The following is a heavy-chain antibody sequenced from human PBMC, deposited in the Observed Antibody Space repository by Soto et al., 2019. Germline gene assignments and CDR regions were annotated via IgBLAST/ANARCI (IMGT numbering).Heavy chain of an antibody. V-gene: IGHV4-59*01. CDR3: ARGRFLEWLLQRYYFDY. Sequence: SETLSLTCTVSGGSISSYYWSWIRQPPGKGLEWIGYIYYSGSTNYNPSLKSRVTISVDTSKNQFSLKLSSVTAAATAVYYCARGRFLEWLLQRYYFDYWGQGTLVTVSS. CDR2: IYYSGST. D-gene: IGHD3-3*01. J-gene: IGHJ4*02. CDR1: GGSISSYY.